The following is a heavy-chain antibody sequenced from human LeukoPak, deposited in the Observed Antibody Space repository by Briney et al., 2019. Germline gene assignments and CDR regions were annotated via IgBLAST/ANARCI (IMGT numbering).Heavy chain of an antibody. CDR3: ARKAPIAARSSNWFDP. CDR1: GGSISSSSYY. D-gene: IGHD6-6*01. Sequence: SETLSLTCTVSGGSISSSSYYWGWIRQPPGKGLEWVGSIYYSGSTYYTPSLKSRVTISVDTSKNQFSLKLSSVTAADTAVYYCARKAPIAARSSNWFDPWGQGTLVTVSS. V-gene: IGHV4-39*07. J-gene: IGHJ5*02. CDR2: IYYSGST.